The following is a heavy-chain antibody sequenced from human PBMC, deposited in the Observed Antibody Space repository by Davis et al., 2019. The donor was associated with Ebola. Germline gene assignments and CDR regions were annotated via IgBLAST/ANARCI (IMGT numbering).Heavy chain of an antibody. CDR3: ARSYSSYYYYYMDV. D-gene: IGHD3-10*01. V-gene: IGHV1-2*02. J-gene: IGHJ6*03. CDR1: GYTFTGYY. Sequence: ASVKVSCKASGYTFTGYYMHWVRQAPGQGLEWMGWINPNSGGTNYAQKFQGRVTMTRDTSISTAYMELSRLRSDDTAVYYCARSYSSYYYYYMDVWGKGTTVTVSS. CDR2: INPNSGGT.